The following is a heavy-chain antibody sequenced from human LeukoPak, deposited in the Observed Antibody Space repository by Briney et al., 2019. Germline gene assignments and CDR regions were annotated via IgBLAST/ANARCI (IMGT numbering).Heavy chain of an antibody. D-gene: IGHD6-19*01. Sequence: SETLSLTCAVSGGSVSGHYWDWIRQPPGKGLEWIGYIYASGSANYHPSLKSRVTISLDTSENHVSLRLTSVTAEDTAVYYCAREAPGGSGWTYFDYWGQGSLVTVSS. CDR2: IYASGSA. CDR1: GGSVSGHY. J-gene: IGHJ4*02. CDR3: AREAPGGSGWTYFDY. V-gene: IGHV4-59*02.